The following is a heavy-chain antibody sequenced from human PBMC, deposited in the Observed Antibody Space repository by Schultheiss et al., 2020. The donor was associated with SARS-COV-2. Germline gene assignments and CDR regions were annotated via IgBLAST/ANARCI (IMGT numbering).Heavy chain of an antibody. J-gene: IGHJ6*03. CDR2: IYHSGST. D-gene: IGHD1-26*01. CDR3: ARFEGDYYYYMDD. CDR1: GGSFSGYY. Sequence: SQTLSLTCAVYGGSFSGYYWSWIRQPPGKGLEWIGEIYHSGSTNYNPSLKSRVTISVDKSKNQFSLKLSSVTAADTAVYYCARFEGDYYYYMDDWGKGTTVTVSS. V-gene: IGHV4-34*01.